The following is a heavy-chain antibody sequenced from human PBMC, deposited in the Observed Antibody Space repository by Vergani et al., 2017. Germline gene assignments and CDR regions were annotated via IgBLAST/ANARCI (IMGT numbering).Heavy chain of an antibody. CDR2: VSFRGDT. D-gene: IGHD4/OR15-4a*01. CDR1: GASVNSYY. CDR3: ARSRMCYGEGSPDY. J-gene: IGHJ4*02. V-gene: IGHV4-59*02. Sequence: QVKLQESGPGLVKPSETLSLTCTVSGASVNSYYWSWIRQPPGKGLEWMGYVSFRGDTLYDPSVKGRMTISLNTSSNQFSLYLTSVTAADTAVYYCARSRMCYGEGSPDYWVEGTLVTVSS.